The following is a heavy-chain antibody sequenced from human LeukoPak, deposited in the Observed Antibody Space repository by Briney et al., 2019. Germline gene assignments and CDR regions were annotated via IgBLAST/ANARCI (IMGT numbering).Heavy chain of an antibody. Sequence: PGGSLRLSCVASGFTFSSYAMHWVRQAPGKGLEWVAVISYDGSNKYYADSVKGRFTISRDNSKNTLYLQMNSLRAEDTAVYYCARAYDFWSDSDAFDIWGQGTMVTVSS. CDR1: GFTFSSYA. CDR3: ARAYDFWSDSDAFDI. J-gene: IGHJ3*02. D-gene: IGHD3-3*01. V-gene: IGHV3-30*04. CDR2: ISYDGSNK.